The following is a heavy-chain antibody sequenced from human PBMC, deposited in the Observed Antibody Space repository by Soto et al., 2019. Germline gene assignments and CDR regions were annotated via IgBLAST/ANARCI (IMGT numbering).Heavy chain of an antibody. CDR3: ASRYDWNRGRYYYYGMDV. D-gene: IGHD1-1*01. Sequence: SVKVSCKASGGTFSSYAISWVRQAPGQGLEWMGGIIPIFGTANYAQKFQGRVTITADESTSTAYMELSSLRSEGTAVYYCASRYDWNRGRYYYYGMDVWGQGTTVTVSS. J-gene: IGHJ6*02. CDR1: GGTFSSYA. V-gene: IGHV1-69*13. CDR2: IIPIFGTA.